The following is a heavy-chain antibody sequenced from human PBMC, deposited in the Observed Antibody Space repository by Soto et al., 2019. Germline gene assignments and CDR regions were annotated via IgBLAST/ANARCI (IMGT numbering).Heavy chain of an antibody. D-gene: IGHD3-10*01. CDR3: AIPRGQRVRLDY. V-gene: IGHV3-30*03. CDR2: ISYDGRNK. Sequence: QVQLVESGGGVVQPGGSLRLSCAASGFTFSNYAIHWVRQAPGKGLEWVALISYDGRNKYYADSVKGRFTISRDNSKNTLYLQMNSLRAEDTAVYYCAIPRGQRVRLDYWGQGTLVTVSS. J-gene: IGHJ4*02. CDR1: GFTFSNYA.